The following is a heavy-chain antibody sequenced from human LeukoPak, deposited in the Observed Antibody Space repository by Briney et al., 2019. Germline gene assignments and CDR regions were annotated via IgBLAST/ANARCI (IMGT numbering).Heavy chain of an antibody. CDR2: INHSGST. J-gene: IGHJ6*02. V-gene: IGHV4-34*01. CDR1: GGSFSGYY. Sequence: TASETLSLTCAGYGGSFSGYYWSWIRQPPGKGLEWIGEINHSGSTNYNPSLKSRVTVSVDTSKNQFSLKLSSVTAVDTAVYYCARGLSVVPAAIDYYYYGMDVWGQGTTVTVSS. D-gene: IGHD2-2*01. CDR3: ARGLSVVPAAIDYYYYGMDV.